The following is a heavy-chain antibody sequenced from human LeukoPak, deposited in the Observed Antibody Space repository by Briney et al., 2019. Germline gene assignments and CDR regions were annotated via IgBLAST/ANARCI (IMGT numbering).Heavy chain of an antibody. V-gene: IGHV3-23*01. CDR2: ISGSGGST. D-gene: IGHD3-22*01. J-gene: IGHJ4*02. CDR1: GFTFSSYA. CDR3: AKNLMIVVVISPFDY. Sequence: GGSLRLSCAASGFTFSSYAMSWVRQAPGKGLEWVSAISGSGGSTYYADSVKGRFTISRDNSKNTLYLQMNSLRAEDTAAYYCAKNLMIVVVISPFDYWGQGTLVTVSS.